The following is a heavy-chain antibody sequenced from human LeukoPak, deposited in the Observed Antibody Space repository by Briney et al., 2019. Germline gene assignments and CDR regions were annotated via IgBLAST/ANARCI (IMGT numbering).Heavy chain of an antibody. J-gene: IGHJ3*02. D-gene: IGHD5-18*01. CDR1: GFTVSSNY. CDR2: IYSGGST. CDR3: ARDGTAMALDAFDI. Sequence: PGGSLRLSCAASGFTVSSNYMSWVRQAPGKGLEWVSVIYSGGSTYYADSVKGRFTISRDNSKNTLYLQMNSLRAEDTAVYYCARDGTAMALDAFDIWGQGTMVTVSS. V-gene: IGHV3-53*01.